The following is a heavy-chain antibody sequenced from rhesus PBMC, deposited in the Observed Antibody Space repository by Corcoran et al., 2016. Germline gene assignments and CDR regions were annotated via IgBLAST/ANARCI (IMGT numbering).Heavy chain of an antibody. CDR2: IYGNSAST. J-gene: IGHJ4*01. Sequence: QVQLQESGPGLVMPSETLSLTCAVSGHSISDHYYWNWIRQPPGKGLEWIGNIYGNSASTYYNPSLKSRVTISKDTSKNQFFLKLSSMTAADTAVYYCARDRNYYGGYFDYWGQGVLVTVSS. CDR1: GHSISDHYY. V-gene: IGHV4S9*01. D-gene: IGHD3-28*01. CDR3: ARDRNYYGGYFDY.